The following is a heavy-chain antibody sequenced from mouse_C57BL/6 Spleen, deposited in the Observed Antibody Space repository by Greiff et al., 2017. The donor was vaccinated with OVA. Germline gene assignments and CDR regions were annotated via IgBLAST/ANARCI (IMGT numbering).Heavy chain of an antibody. CDR3: AREAINYGSLDY. V-gene: IGHV3-6*01. CDR2: ISYDGSN. J-gene: IGHJ2*01. Sequence: EVKLMESGPGLVKPSQSLSLTCSVTGYSITSGYYWNWIRQFPGNKLEWMGYISYDGSNNYNPSLKNRISITRDTSKNQFFLTLNSVTTEDTATYYCAREAINYGSLDYWGQGTTLTVSS. D-gene: IGHD1-1*01. CDR1: GYSITSGYY.